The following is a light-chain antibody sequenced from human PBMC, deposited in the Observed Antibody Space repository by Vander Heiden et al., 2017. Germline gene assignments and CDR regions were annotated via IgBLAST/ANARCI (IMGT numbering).Light chain of an antibody. Sequence: TVSPGGTVTLTCASSTGSVTSDLHPNWFQQKPGQPPRSLIYNTNNRHSWTPARFSGSLLGGKAALTLSGVQPEDEADYYCLLYYGGGHRIFGGGTKLTVL. J-gene: IGLJ2*01. CDR2: NTN. V-gene: IGLV7-43*01. CDR1: TGSVTSDLH. CDR3: LLYYGGGHRI.